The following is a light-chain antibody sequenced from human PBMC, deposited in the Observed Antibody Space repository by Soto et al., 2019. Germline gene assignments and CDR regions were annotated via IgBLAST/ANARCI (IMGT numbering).Light chain of an antibody. CDR2: GAS. Sequence: EIVLTQSPGTLSLSPRERATLSCRASQSVSNNYLAWYQHRPGQAPRLLIYGASTRAPGIPDRFSGSGSGTDFTLTISRLEPEDFAVYYCQQYAASQRKFGQGTQVEV. CDR1: QSVSNNY. J-gene: IGKJ1*01. CDR3: QQYAASQRK. V-gene: IGKV3-20*01.